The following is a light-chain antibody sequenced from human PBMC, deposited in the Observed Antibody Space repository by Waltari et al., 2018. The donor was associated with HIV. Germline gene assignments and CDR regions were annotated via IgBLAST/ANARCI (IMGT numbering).Light chain of an antibody. Sequence: QSALTQPPSVSGAPGQRVTISCTGSSSNIGAGYDVHWYQPVPGTAPKLLIYGNSNRPSGVPDRFSGSKSGTSASLAVTGLQAEDEADYYCQSYDSSLSGGVFGGGTKLTVL. J-gene: IGLJ3*02. V-gene: IGLV1-40*01. CDR3: QSYDSSLSGGV. CDR1: SSNIGAGYD. CDR2: GNS.